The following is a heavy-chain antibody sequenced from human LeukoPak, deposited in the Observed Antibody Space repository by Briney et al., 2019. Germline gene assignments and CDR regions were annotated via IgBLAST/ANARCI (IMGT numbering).Heavy chain of an antibody. CDR3: ARDVSYGYSGFDI. D-gene: IGHD5-18*01. CDR2: ISSSSGYI. V-gene: IGHV3-21*01. Sequence: GGSLRLSCAASGFTFSSYWMHWVRQAPGKGLEWVSSISSSSGYIYYADSVKGRFTISRDNAKNSLYLQMNSLRAEDTAVYYCARDVSYGYSGFDIWGQGTMVTVSS. CDR1: GFTFSSYW. J-gene: IGHJ3*02.